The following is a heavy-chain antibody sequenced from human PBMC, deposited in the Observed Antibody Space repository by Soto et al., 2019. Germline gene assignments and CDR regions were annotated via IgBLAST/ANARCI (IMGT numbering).Heavy chain of an antibody. D-gene: IGHD1-26*01. V-gene: IGHV3-30-3*01. CDR3: ARDPRVGATNFDY. CDR2: ISYDGSNK. Sequence: QVQLVESGGGVVQPGRSLRLSCAASGFTFSSYAMHWVRQAPGKGLEWVAVISYDGSNKYYADSVKGRFTISRDNSKNTLYLQMNSLRAEDTVVYYCARDPRVGATNFDYWGQGTLVTVSS. J-gene: IGHJ4*02. CDR1: GFTFSSYA.